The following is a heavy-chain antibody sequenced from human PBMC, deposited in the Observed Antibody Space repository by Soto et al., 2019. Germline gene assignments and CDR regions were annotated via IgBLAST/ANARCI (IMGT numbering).Heavy chain of an antibody. Sequence: QVQLVQSGAEVKKPGASVKVSCKASGYSSTTYAIHWVRQAPGQRPEWMGWINPDNGDTKYSQKFQGRVTISRDTSASTAYMELSSLRSEDTAIYYCARGVGQWLVQWVYFAFWGQGTLVTVSS. D-gene: IGHD6-19*01. CDR3: ARGVGQWLVQWVYFAF. CDR2: INPDNGDT. J-gene: IGHJ4*02. V-gene: IGHV1-3*01. CDR1: GYSSTTYA.